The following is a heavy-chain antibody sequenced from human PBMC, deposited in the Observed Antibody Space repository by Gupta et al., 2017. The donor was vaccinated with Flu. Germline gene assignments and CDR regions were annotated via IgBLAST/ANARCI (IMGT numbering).Heavy chain of an antibody. CDR3: AGSAEYSSSSRNNWFGP. CDR2: INPNTGST. Sequence: QGQLVQSGPDIKKPGASVTVSCKAAGYIFNGDFLYWLRQAPRLRLEWMGWINPNTGSTNYAQKFQGRVTMTRDMSIKTTYMELGDLTSDDTAVYFCAGSAEYSSSSRNNWFGPWGQGTLVTVSS. CDR1: GYIFNGDF. V-gene: IGHV1-2*02. J-gene: IGHJ5*02. D-gene: IGHD6-6*01.